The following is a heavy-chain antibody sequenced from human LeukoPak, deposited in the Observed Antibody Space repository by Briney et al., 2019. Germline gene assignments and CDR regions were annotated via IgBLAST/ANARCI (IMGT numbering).Heavy chain of an antibody. CDR3: ARQGRGVVNPFAP. D-gene: IGHD3-3*01. J-gene: IGHJ5*02. V-gene: IGHV5-51*01. CDR2: IYPGDSDT. Sequence: GESLKISCKASGYTFNNYWIGWVRQMPGKGLEWMGIIYPGDSDTRYSPSFQGQVTISADKSISTAYLQWSSLKASDTAMYYCARQGRGVVNPFAPWGQGTLVTVSS. CDR1: GYTFNNYW.